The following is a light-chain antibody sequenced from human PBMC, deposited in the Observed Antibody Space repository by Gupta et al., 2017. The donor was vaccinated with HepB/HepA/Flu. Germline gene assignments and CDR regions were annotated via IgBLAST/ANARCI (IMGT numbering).Light chain of an antibody. CDR1: QGISAN. CDR3: QQDNSWPIT. V-gene: IGKV3-15*01. CDR2: DAS. J-gene: IGKJ5*01. Sequence: EIVMTQSPATLSVSPGERATLSCRASQGISANLGWFQQKPGQAPRPLIYDASIRASGVPARFSGSGSGTEFTLTISSLQSEDFAIYYCQQDNSWPITFGQGTRMEIK.